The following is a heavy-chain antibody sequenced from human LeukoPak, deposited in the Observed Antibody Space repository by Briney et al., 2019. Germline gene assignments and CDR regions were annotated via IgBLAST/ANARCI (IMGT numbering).Heavy chain of an antibody. CDR1: GGSFSEYY. J-gene: IGHJ4*02. Sequence: PSETLSLTCAVYGGSFSEYYWTWICQSPGKGLEWIGEMNHGGGSNYNPSLKSRVTISVDTSKNQFSLRLRSVIAADTAVYYCARGRGRLDYWGQGTLVTISS. D-gene: IGHD3-10*01. CDR3: ARGRGRLDY. V-gene: IGHV4-34*01. CDR2: MNHGGGS.